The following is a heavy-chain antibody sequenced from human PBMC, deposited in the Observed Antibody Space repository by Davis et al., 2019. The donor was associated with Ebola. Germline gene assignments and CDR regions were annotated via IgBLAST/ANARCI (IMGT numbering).Heavy chain of an antibody. Sequence: SVKVSCKASGGTFSSYAISWVRQAPGQGLEWMGRIIPILGIANYAQKFQGRVTITADKSTSTAYMELRSLRSDDTAVYYCARDSGGANLLRMDVWGQGTTVTVSS. V-gene: IGHV1-69*04. CDR2: IIPILGIA. J-gene: IGHJ6*02. CDR1: GGTFSSYA. D-gene: IGHD5-12*01. CDR3: ARDSGGANLLRMDV.